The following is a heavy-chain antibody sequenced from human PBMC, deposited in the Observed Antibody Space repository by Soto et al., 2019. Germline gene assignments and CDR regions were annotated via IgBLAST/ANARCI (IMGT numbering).Heavy chain of an antibody. CDR2: ISSSSSTI. D-gene: IGHD3-16*01. CDR1: GFTFSSYS. CDR3: ARRSEGGLAYYYYYYGMDV. Sequence: GGSLRLSCAASGFTFSSYSMNWVRQAPGKGLEWVSYISSSSSTIYYADSVKGRFTISRDNAKNSLYLQMNSLRAEDTAVYYCARRSEGGLAYYYYYYGMDVWGQGTTVTVSS. J-gene: IGHJ6*02. V-gene: IGHV3-48*04.